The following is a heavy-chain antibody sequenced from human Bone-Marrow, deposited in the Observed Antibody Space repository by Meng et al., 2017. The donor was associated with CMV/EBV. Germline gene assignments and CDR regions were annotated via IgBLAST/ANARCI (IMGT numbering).Heavy chain of an antibody. D-gene: IGHD6-25*01. V-gene: IGHV3-23*01. CDR3: AKAHYSIGPGAFDI. J-gene: IGHJ3*02. Sequence: GGSLRLSCAASGFTFSRYGMSWVRQAPGKGLEWVSTISASGGSTYYADSVKGRFTTSRDNSKNTLYLQMNSLRAEDTAVYYCAKAHYSIGPGAFDIWGQGTMVTVSS. CDR2: ISASGGST. CDR1: GFTFSRYG.